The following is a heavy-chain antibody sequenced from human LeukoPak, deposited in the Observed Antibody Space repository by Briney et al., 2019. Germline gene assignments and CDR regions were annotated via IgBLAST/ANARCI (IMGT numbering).Heavy chain of an antibody. CDR2: INHNGNVN. D-gene: IGHD3-16*01. Sequence: GGSLRLSCAASGFTFSNYWMHWVRQVPGKGLEWVASINHNGNVNYYVDSVKGRFTISRDNAKNSLYLQMSNLRAEDTAVYFCARGGGLDVWGQGATVTVSS. J-gene: IGHJ6*02. CDR1: GFTFSNYW. CDR3: ARGGGLDV. V-gene: IGHV3-7*03.